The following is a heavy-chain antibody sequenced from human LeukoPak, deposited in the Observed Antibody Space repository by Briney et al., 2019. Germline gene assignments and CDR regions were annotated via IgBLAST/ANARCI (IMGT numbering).Heavy chain of an antibody. V-gene: IGHV1-69*13. CDR1: GGTFSSYA. CDR2: IIPIFGTA. CDR3: AREAAVAGPTLYWYFDL. Sequence: SVKVSCKASGGTFSSYAISWVRQAPGQGLEWMGGIIPIFGTANYAQKFQGRVTITADESTSTAYMELSSLRSEDTAVYYCAREAAVAGPTLYWYFDLWGRGTLVTVSS. J-gene: IGHJ2*01. D-gene: IGHD6-19*01.